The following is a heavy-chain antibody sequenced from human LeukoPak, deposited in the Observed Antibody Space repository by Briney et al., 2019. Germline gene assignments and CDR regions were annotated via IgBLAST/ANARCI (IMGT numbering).Heavy chain of an antibody. CDR1: GGSINTYY. V-gene: IGHV4-59*01. J-gene: IGHJ3*02. Sequence: SETLSLTCSVSGGSINTYYWSFYNSGSTNYNPSLKSRVTISLDTSKNQFSLKLSSVTAEDTAVYYCVRDGGRVRGPPGDAFDIWGQGIMVTVSS. CDR2: YNSGST. CDR3: VRDGGRVRGPPGDAFDI. D-gene: IGHD3-10*01.